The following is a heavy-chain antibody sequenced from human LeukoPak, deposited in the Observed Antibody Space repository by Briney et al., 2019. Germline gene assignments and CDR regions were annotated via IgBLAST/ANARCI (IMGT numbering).Heavy chain of an antibody. Sequence: GGSLRLSCAASGFTFSSYTMHWVRQAPGKGLEWVSSISSGTNYIYYADSVKGRFTISRDNAKNSLYLQMNSLRAEDTAVYYCARDREIVNWGQGTLVTVSS. J-gene: IGHJ4*02. CDR1: GFTFSSYT. CDR2: ISSGTNYI. D-gene: IGHD2-15*01. CDR3: ARDREIVN. V-gene: IGHV3-21*01.